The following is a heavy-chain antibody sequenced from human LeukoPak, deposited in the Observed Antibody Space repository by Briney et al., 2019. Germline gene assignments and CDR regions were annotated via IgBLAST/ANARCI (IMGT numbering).Heavy chain of an antibody. J-gene: IGHJ4*02. CDR2: IKQDGSEK. D-gene: IGHD3-3*01. CDR1: GFTYSSYW. CDR3: ARDRWIFGVVISYFDY. V-gene: IGHV3-7*01. Sequence: GGPLRLSCAVSGFTYSSYWETGVREAPGKALEGVANIKQDGSEKYYVDSVKGRFTISRDNAKNSLYLQMNSLRAEDTPVYYGARDRWIFGVVISYFDYWGQGTLVTVSS.